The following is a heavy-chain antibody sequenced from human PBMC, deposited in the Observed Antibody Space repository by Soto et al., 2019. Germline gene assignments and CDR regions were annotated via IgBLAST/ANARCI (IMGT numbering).Heavy chain of an antibody. CDR1: GGSISTITYY. CDR2: IYYSGSS. V-gene: IGHV4-39*01. J-gene: IGHJ3*02. D-gene: IGHD3-22*01. CDR3: ARQHYDGSGYYPIDAFDI. Sequence: PSETLSLTCTVSGGSISTITYYWGWIRQPPGQGLEWIVSIYYSGSSNYNPPLKSRVTISVDTSKNQFSLKLSSVTAADTAVYYCARQHYDGSGYYPIDAFDIWGQGTMVT.